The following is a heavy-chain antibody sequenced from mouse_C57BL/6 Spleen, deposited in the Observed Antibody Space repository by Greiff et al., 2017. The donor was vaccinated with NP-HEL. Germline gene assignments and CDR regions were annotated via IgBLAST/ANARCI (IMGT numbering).Heavy chain of an antibody. CDR3: ATTVVHYWYFDV. D-gene: IGHD1-1*01. V-gene: IGHV1-55*01. Sequence: QVQLQQSGAELVKPGASVKMSCKASGYTFTSYWITWVKQRPGQGLEWIGDIYPGSGSTNYNEKFKSKATLTVDTSSSTAYMQLSSLTSEDSAVYYCATTVVHYWYFDVWGTGTTVTVSS. CDR2: IYPGSGST. CDR1: GYTFTSYW. J-gene: IGHJ1*03.